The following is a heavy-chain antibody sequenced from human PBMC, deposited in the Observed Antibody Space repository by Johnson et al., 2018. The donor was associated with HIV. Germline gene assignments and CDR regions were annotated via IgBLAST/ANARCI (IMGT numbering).Heavy chain of an antibody. D-gene: IGHD6-19*01. CDR3: AKIIGYSSGLEI. V-gene: IGHV3-66*02. J-gene: IGHJ3*02. CDR1: GFTVSSNY. CDR2: IYSGGST. Sequence: EVQLVESGGDLVQPGGSLRLSCAASGFTVSSNYMSWVRQAPGKGLEWVSVIYSGGSTYYADSVKGRFTISRDNSKNTLYLQMNSLRAEDTAVYYCAKIIGYSSGLEIWGQGTMVTVSS.